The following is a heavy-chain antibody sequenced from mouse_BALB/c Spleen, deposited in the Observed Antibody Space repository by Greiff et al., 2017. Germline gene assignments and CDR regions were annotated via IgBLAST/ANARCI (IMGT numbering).Heavy chain of an antibody. CDR2: ISSGGST. V-gene: IGHV5-6-5*01. CDR1: GFTFSSYA. D-gene: IGHD1-1*01. CDR3: ARGYGSSSFDY. Sequence: EGKLVESGGGLVKPGGSLKLSCAASGFTFSSYAMSWVRQTPEKRLEWVASISSGGSTYYPDSVKGRFTISRDNARNILYLQMSSLRSEDTAMYYCARGYGSSSFDYWGQGTTLTVSS. J-gene: IGHJ2*01.